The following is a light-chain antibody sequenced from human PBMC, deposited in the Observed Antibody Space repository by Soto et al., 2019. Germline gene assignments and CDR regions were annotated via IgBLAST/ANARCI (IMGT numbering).Light chain of an antibody. V-gene: IGLV2-8*01. CDR2: EVT. Sequence: QSALTQPPSASGSPGQSVTISCTGASSDVGGYNFVSWYQQYPVKAPKRLIYEVTMRPSGVPDRFSGSKSGNTASLTVSGLQAEDEADYYCTSDAGSNIPVLFGGGTQLTVL. CDR3: TSDAGSNIPVL. CDR1: SSDVGGYNF. J-gene: IGLJ3*02.